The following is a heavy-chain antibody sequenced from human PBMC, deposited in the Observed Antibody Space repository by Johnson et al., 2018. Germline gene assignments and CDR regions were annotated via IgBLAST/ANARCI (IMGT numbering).Heavy chain of an antibody. CDR3: AKDELPYYDSSGYYYAEYFQH. Sequence: QVQLVQSGGGVVQXGRSLRLXCAASGFTFSSYGIHWVRQAPGKGLEWVTVISYDGSNKYYADPVKGRFTISRDNSKNPLYLQMNSLRAEETAVYYCAKDELPYYDSSGYYYAEYFQHWGQGTLVTVSS. D-gene: IGHD3-22*01. V-gene: IGHV3-30*18. CDR1: GFTFSSYG. J-gene: IGHJ1*01. CDR2: ISYDGSNK.